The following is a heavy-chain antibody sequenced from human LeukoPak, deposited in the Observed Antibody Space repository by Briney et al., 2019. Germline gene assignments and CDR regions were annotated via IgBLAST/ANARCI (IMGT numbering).Heavy chain of an antibody. CDR1: GGSISSYY. CDR2: XXXXXXX. J-gene: IGHJ3*02. Sequence: PSETLSLTCTVSGGSISSYYWSWIRQPPGKGXXXXXXXXXXXXXXYNPSLKSRVTISVDTSKNQFSLKLSSVTAADTAVYYCARVRRGRYFDLLLEQPIDAFDIWGQGTMVTVSS. V-gene: IGHV4-59*01. D-gene: IGHD3-9*01. CDR3: ARVRRGRYFDLLLEQPIDAFDI.